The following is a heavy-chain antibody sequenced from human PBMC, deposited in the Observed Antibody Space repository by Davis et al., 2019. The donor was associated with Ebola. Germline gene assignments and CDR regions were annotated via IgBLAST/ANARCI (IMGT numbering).Heavy chain of an antibody. V-gene: IGHV3-23*01. Sequence: GESLKISCAASGFTFSNYGMNWVRQAPGKGLEWVSTISGSGGSTYYADSVKGRFTISRDNSKNTLYLQMNSLRAEDTAVYYCAKEEWLLNYYYGMDVWGQGTTVTVSS. D-gene: IGHD3-3*01. J-gene: IGHJ6*02. CDR1: GFTFSNYG. CDR2: ISGSGGST. CDR3: AKEEWLLNYYYGMDV.